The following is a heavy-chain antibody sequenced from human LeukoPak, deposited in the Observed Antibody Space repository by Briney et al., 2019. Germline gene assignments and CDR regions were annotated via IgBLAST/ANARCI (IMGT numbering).Heavy chain of an antibody. CDR1: GFTFDDDG. Sequence: GGSLRLACAASGFTFDDDGMSWGRHAPGKGLEWVSGINWNGGSTMYADSVKGRFTISRDNSKNRLYLQMNSLSAEDTALYYCARDRGRNSFDYWGQGTLVSVSS. CDR3: ARDRGRNSFDY. CDR2: INWNGGST. D-gene: IGHD1-14*01. V-gene: IGHV3-20*04. J-gene: IGHJ4*02.